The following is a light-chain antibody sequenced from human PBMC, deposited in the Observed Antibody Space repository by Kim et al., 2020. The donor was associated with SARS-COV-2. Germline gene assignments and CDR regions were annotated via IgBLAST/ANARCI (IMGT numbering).Light chain of an antibody. CDR2: DVT. CDR1: SSDVGGSNY. J-gene: IGLJ3*02. Sequence: QSALTQPASVSGSPGQSITISCSGSSSDVGGSNYVCWYQKHPDKAPKLLIYDVTKRPSGGSSRFSGSKSGNTASLTISRLQAEDEAHYYCSSYINDNTWVFGGGTQLTVL. CDR3: SSYINDNTWV. V-gene: IGLV2-14*01.